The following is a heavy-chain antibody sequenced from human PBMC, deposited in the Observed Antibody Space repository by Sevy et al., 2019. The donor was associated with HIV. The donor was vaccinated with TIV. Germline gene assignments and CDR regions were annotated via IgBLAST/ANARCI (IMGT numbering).Heavy chain of an antibody. V-gene: IGHV3-48*02. Sequence: GESLKISCAASGFIFSSYSMNWVRQAPGKGLEWISYISTGSTTICYADSVKGRFTVSRDNARSSLFLQMNSLRDEDTAVYYCAIDPRDGGDYWGQGTLVTVSS. D-gene: IGHD3-16*01. CDR1: GFIFSSYS. J-gene: IGHJ4*02. CDR2: ISTGSTTI. CDR3: AIDPRDGGDY.